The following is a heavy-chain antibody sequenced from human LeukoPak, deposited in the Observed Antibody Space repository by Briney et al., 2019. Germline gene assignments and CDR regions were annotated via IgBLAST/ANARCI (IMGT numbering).Heavy chain of an antibody. Sequence: GGSLRLSCAASGFTLSSYWMSWVRQAPGKGLEWVANMKQDGSEVYYGDSVKGRFTISRDNAKNSLYLQINSLRAEDTAVYYCARLRLGLYSSKYYFDYRGQGNLVTVSS. CDR3: ARLRLGLYSSKYYFDY. D-gene: IGHD3-16*01. J-gene: IGHJ4*02. CDR2: MKQDGSEV. CDR1: GFTLSSYW. V-gene: IGHV3-7*05.